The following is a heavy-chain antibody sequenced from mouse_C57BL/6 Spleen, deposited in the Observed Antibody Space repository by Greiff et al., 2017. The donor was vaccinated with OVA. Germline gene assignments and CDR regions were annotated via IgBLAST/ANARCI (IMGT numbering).Heavy chain of an antibody. CDR3: TRTGIGTTVGYVDY. Sequence: QVQLQQSGAELVRPGASVTLSCKASGYTFTDYEMHWVKQTPVHGLEWIGAIDPETGGTAYNQKFKGKAILTTDKSSSTAYMELRSLTSEDSAVYYCTRTGIGTTVGYVDYWGQGTTLTVSS. D-gene: IGHD1-1*01. CDR2: IDPETGGT. J-gene: IGHJ2*01. V-gene: IGHV1-15*01. CDR1: GYTFTDYE.